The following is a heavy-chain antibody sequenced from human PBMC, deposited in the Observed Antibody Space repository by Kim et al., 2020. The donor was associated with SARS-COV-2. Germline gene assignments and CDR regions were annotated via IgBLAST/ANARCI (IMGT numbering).Heavy chain of an antibody. CDR1: GYTFTGYY. D-gene: IGHD2-21*01. CDR3: ARGLYCGGDCYSGGAAPHAFDI. CDR2: INPNSGGT. J-gene: IGHJ3*02. Sequence: ASVKVSCKASGYTFTGYYMHWVRQAPGQGLEWMGWINPNSGGTNYAQKFQGRVTMTRDTSISTAYMELSRLRSDDTAVYYCARGLYCGGDCYSGGAAPHAFDIWGQGTMVTVSS. V-gene: IGHV1-2*02.